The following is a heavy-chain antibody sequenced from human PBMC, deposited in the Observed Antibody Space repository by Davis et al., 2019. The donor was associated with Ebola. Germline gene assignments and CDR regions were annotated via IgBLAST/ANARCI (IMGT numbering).Heavy chain of an antibody. V-gene: IGHV5-51*01. CDR1: GYIFTSYW. CDR2: IYPGDSDT. CDR3: ARHALVGYYDSVLGY. Sequence: GESLKISCKGSGYIFTSYWIGWVRQMPGKGLEWMGIIYPGDSDTRYSPSFQGQVTISADKSFNTAYLQWSSLKASDTAMYYCARHALVGYYDSVLGYWGQGTLVTVSS. J-gene: IGHJ4*02. D-gene: IGHD3-22*01.